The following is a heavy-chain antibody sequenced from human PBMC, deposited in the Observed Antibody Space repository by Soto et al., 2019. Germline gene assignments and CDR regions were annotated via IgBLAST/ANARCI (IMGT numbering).Heavy chain of an antibody. CDR1: GYTFTGYY. V-gene: IGHV1-2*02. CDR2: INPNSGGT. D-gene: IGHD6-19*01. CDR3: AREVIAVAAFDI. J-gene: IGHJ3*02. Sequence: VSCKPSGYTFTGYYMHWVRQAPRQGLEWMGWINPNSGGTNYAQKFQGRVTMTTDKSPSTAYMELRSLRSDDTAVYYCAREVIAVAAFDIWGQGTMVTVSS.